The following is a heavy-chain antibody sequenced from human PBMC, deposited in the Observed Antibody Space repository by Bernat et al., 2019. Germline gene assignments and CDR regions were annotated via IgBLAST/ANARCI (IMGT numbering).Heavy chain of an antibody. CDR3: AKVLGHDYGVTNWYFDL. Sequence: QVQLVESGGGVVQPGGSLRLSCGASGFTFSTYGMHWDRQAPGKGLEWVAFIRYDGTNKYYADSVKGRFTISRDNSKNTLFLQMNSLRAEDTAVYYCAKVLGHDYGVTNWYFDLWGRGTLVTVSS. CDR2: IRYDGTNK. CDR1: GFTFSTYG. J-gene: IGHJ2*01. V-gene: IGHV3-30*02. D-gene: IGHD4-17*01.